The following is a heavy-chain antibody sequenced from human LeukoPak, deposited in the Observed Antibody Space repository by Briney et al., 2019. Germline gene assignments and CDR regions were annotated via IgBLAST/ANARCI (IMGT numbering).Heavy chain of an antibody. Sequence: GGSLRLSCAASGFTFSHYAMHWVRQAPGKGLEWVAAIWYDGSNDYYVDSVKGRFTISRDNSKNMVSLQMNSLRAEDTAVYYCAREADCSGGSCYRGAFDIWGQGTMVTVSS. CDR2: IWYDGSND. D-gene: IGHD2-15*01. J-gene: IGHJ3*02. CDR3: AREADCSGGSCYRGAFDI. V-gene: IGHV3-33*01. CDR1: GFTFSHYA.